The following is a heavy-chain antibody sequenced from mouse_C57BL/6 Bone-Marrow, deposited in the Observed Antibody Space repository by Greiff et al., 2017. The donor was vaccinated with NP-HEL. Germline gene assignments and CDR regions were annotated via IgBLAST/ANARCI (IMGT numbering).Heavy chain of an antibody. CDR1: GFTFSDYY. CDR3: ARVGICYGRWYFDV. Sequence: EVQLVESEGGLVQPGSSMKLSCTASGFTFSDYYMAWVRQVPEKGLEWVANINYDGSSTYYLDSLKSRFIISRDNAKNILYLQMSSLKSEDTATYYCARVGICYGRWYFDVWGTGTTVTVSS. J-gene: IGHJ1*03. CDR2: INYDGSST. V-gene: IGHV5-16*01. D-gene: IGHD1-1*01.